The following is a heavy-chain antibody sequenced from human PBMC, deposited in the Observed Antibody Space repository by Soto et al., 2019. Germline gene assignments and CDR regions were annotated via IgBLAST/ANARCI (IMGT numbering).Heavy chain of an antibody. Sequence: EVQLLESGGGLVQPGGSLSLSCAASGFTFRSYAMTWVRQAPGKGLEWVSTISDSGLTTYYADSVKGRFTISRDNSKNTLYLQINSRRAEDTAVYYSARIGVNAGMDVWGQGTTVIVSS. J-gene: IGHJ6*02. D-gene: IGHD3-10*01. CDR1: GFTFRSYA. CDR3: ARIGVNAGMDV. CDR2: ISDSGLTT. V-gene: IGHV3-23*01.